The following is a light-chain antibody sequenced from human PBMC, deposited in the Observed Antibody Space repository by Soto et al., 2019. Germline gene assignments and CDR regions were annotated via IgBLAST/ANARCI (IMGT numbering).Light chain of an antibody. CDR1: NSDVGGYNY. V-gene: IGLV2-14*01. Sequence: QSVLTQPASVSGSPGQSIPISCTGTNSDVGGYNYVSWYQQHPGKAPKLMIYDASNRPSGVSNRFSGSKSGNTASLTISGLQAEDEADYYCSSYTSSSPYVFGTGTKVTVL. J-gene: IGLJ1*01. CDR3: SSYTSSSPYV. CDR2: DAS.